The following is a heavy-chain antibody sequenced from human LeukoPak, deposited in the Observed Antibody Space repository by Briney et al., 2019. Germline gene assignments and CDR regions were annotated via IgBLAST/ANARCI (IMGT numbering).Heavy chain of an antibody. J-gene: IGHJ4*02. CDR2: IIPIFGTA. CDR1: GGTFSSYA. D-gene: IGHD3-22*01. Sequence: GASVKVSCKASGGTFSSYAISWVRQAPGQGLEWMGGIIPIFGTANYAQKFQGRVTITTDESTSTAYMELSSLRSEDTAVYYCARQNYYDSSGYSFDYWGQGTLVTASP. V-gene: IGHV1-69*05. CDR3: ARQNYYDSSGYSFDY.